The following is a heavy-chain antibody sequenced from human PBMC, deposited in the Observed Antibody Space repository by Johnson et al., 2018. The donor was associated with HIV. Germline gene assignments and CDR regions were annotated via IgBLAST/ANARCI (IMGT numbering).Heavy chain of an antibody. CDR1: GFTFSSYA. CDR2: ISYDGSNK. J-gene: IGHJ3*02. D-gene: IGHD4-11*01. Sequence: QVQLVESGGGVVQPGRSLRLSCAASGFTFSSYAMHWVRQAPGKGLEWVAVISYDGSNKYYADSVKGRFTISRDNSKNTLYLQMNSLRDEDTALYYCAKERSNYLVFGAFDIWGQGTMVTVSS. V-gene: IGHV3-30*14. CDR3: AKERSNYLVFGAFDI.